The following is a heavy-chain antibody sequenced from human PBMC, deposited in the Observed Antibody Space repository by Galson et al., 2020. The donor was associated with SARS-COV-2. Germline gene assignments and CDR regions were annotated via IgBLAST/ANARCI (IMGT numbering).Heavy chain of an antibody. V-gene: IGHV3-21*01. CDR1: GFTFSSYS. D-gene: IGHD6-6*01. CDR3: ARDSYSSSSCFDY. Sequence: TGGSLRLSCAASGFTFSSYSMNWVRQAPGKGLEWVSSISSSSYIYYADSVKGRFTISRDNAKNSLYLQMNSLRAEDTAVYYCARDSYSSSSCFDYWGQGTRVTVSS. CDR2: ISSSSYI. J-gene: IGHJ4*02.